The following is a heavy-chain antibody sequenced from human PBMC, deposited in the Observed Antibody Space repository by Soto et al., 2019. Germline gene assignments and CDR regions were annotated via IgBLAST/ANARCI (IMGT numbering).Heavy chain of an antibody. CDR3: ASDTPYYDILTGEIPTPDY. CDR1: GFTFSSYG. CDR2: IWFDGSNQ. D-gene: IGHD3-9*01. V-gene: IGHV3-33*01. J-gene: IGHJ4*02. Sequence: QVQLVESGGGVVQPGRSLRLSCAASGFTFSSYGMHWVRQAPGKGLEWVAVIWFDGSNQYYADSVKGRFTISRDNSKNTLYLQMNSLGVEDTAVYYCASDTPYYDILTGEIPTPDYWGQGTLVTVSS.